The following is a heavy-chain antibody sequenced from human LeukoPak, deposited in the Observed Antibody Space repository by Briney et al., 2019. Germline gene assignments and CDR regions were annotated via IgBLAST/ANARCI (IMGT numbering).Heavy chain of an antibody. CDR1: RFTLCRYG. CDR3: ARTCCCYAHDAFDI. CDR2: IWYDGNNL. D-gene: IGHD2-2*01. Sequence: PGGPLTLSCTASRFTLCRYGIHCLRHARDKGLVWVEVIWYDGNNLHYVDSVKGRFLISRDKYKNTLYMQMNRLRAEDTAVYYCARTCCCYAHDAFDIWGQGTMVSVSS. J-gene: IGHJ3*02. V-gene: IGHV3-33*08.